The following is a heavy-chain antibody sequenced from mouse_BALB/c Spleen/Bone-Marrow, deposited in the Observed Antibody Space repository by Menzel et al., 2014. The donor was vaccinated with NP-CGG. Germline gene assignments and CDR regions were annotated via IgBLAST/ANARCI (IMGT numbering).Heavy chain of an antibody. D-gene: IGHD1-1*02. CDR2: IDPNYGGT. Sequence: EVQLQQSGPELEKPGASVKISSKASGYSFTGYNMNWVKQSNGKGLEWIGDIDPNYGGTSYNQKFKGKATLTVDKSSSTAFMQLKSLTSEDAAVYYCARYGPYARGYWGQGTSVTVSS. J-gene: IGHJ4*01. CDR1: GYSFTGYN. V-gene: IGHV1-39*01. CDR3: ARYGPYARGY.